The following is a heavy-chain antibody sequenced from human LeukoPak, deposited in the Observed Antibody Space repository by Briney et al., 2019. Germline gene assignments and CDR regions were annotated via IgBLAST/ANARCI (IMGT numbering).Heavy chain of an antibody. CDR2: IGTAGDT. CDR3: ARGGGYYDSSDHNDAFDI. J-gene: IGHJ3*02. CDR1: GFPFDDYA. V-gene: IGHV3-13*01. D-gene: IGHD3-22*01. Sequence: GRSLRLSCAASGFPFDDYAMHWVRQAPGKGLEWVSGIGTAGDTYYPGSVKGRFTISRENARNSLYLQMNSLRAGDTAVYYCARGGGYYDSSDHNDAFDIWGQGTMVTVSS.